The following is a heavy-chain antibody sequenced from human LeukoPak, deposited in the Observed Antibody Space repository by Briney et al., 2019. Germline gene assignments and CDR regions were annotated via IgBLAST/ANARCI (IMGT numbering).Heavy chain of an antibody. CDR2: MWYDGSKD. CDR3: AKDRETYEYTFDY. D-gene: IGHD6-6*01. Sequence: GGSLRLSCAASGFSFSTYGIHWVRQAPGKGLEWVAVMWYDGSKDYYADSVKGRFTISRDTSKNTLYLQMNNLRAEDTAVYYCAKDRETYEYTFDYWGQGTLVTVSS. CDR1: GFSFSTYG. J-gene: IGHJ4*02. V-gene: IGHV3-33*06.